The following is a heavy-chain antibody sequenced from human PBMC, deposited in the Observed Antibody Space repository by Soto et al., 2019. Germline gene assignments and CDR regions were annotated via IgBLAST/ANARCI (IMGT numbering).Heavy chain of an antibody. J-gene: IGHJ3*02. Sequence: GGSLRLSCGASGFTFTSYAMTWVRQAPGTGLEWVSGISGSGGNTYYADSVKGRFTISRDSSMNTLYLQMNSLRAEDTAVYYCAKDLYDLWSGYSLSDAFDIWGQGTLVTVSS. V-gene: IGHV3-23*01. CDR1: GFTFTSYA. CDR2: ISGSGGNT. CDR3: AKDLYDLWSGYSLSDAFDI. D-gene: IGHD3-3*01.